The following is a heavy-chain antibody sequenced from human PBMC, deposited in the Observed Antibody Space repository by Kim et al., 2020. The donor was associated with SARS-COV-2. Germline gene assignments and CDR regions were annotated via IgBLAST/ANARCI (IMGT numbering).Heavy chain of an antibody. CDR1: GFTVSSNY. CDR3: ARGQRYSGSYHSPVFFYGMDV. CDR2: IYSGGST. V-gene: IGHV3-66*01. D-gene: IGHD1-26*01. J-gene: IGHJ6*02. Sequence: GGSLRLSCAASGFTVSSNYMSWVRQAPGKGLEWVSVIYSGGSTYYADSVKGRFTISRDNSKNTLYLQMNSLRAEDTAVYYCARGQRYSGSYHSPVFFYGMDVWGQGTTVTVSS.